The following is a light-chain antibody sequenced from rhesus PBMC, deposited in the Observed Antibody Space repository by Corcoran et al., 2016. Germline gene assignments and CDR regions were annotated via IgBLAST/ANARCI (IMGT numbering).Light chain of an antibody. V-gene: IGKV3-24*04. CDR2: GAS. Sequence: ETVVTQSPATLSLSPGERATLSCRASQSVGSSLAWYQQKPGQAPRLLRYGASRRATGIPDRFSGRRSGTDFTLTISSLEPEDVGVYYCQQSSTLWTFGQGTKVEIK. J-gene: IGKJ1*01. CDR3: QQSSTLWT. CDR1: QSVGSS.